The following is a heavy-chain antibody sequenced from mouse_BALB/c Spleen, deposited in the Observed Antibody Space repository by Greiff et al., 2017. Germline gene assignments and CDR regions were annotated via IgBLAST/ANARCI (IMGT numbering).Heavy chain of an antibody. V-gene: IGHV1-81*01. J-gene: IGHJ1*01. CDR2: IYPGSGST. CDR1: GYTFTDYV. CDR3: ARLYYGSSSWYFDV. Sequence: VQLQQSGPELVKPGASVKMSCKASGYTFTDYVISWVKQRTGQGLEWIGEIYPGSGSTYYNEKFKGKATLTADKSSNTAYMQLSSLTSEDSAVYFCARLYYGSSSWYFDVWGAGTTVTVSS. D-gene: IGHD1-1*01.